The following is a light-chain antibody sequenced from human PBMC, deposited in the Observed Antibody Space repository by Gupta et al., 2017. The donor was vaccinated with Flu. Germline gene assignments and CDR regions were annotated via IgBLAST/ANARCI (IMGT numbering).Light chain of an antibody. V-gene: IGLV3-21*02. J-gene: IGLJ1*01. Sequence: SYVLTQPPSVSVAPGQTARITCGGINIGSKSVHWYQQKPGQAPVLVVFDDSDRPSGIPERFSGSNSGNTATLTISRVEAGDEADYFCQVWDSSTDHYVFGIGTKVTVL. CDR1: NIGSKS. CDR3: QVWDSSTDHYV. CDR2: DDS.